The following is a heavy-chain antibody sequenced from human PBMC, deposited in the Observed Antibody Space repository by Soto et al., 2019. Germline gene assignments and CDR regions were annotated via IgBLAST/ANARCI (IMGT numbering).Heavy chain of an antibody. CDR3: ARETSRLTGYWLIDY. V-gene: IGHV4-61*01. CDR1: GGSVSSGSYY. D-gene: IGHD3-9*01. CDR2: IYYSGST. Sequence: PSETLSLTCTVSGGSVSSGSYYWSWIRQPPGKGLEWIGYIYYSGSTNYNPSLKSRVTISVDTSKNQFSLKLSSVTAADTAVYYCARETSRLTGYWLIDYWGQGTLVTVSS. J-gene: IGHJ4*02.